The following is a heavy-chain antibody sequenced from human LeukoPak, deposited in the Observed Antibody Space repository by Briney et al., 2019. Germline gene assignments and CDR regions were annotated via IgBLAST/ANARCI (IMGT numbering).Heavy chain of an antibody. CDR3: AKDLVLADYVWGSYRSGPWYFDY. Sequence: GGSLRLSCAASGFTFSSYGMHWVRQAPGKGLEWVAFIRYDGSNKCYADSVKGRFTISRDNSKNTLYPQMNSLRAEDTAVYYCAKDLVLADYVWGSYRSGPWYFDYWGQGTLVTVSS. CDR2: IRYDGSNK. D-gene: IGHD3-16*02. J-gene: IGHJ4*02. V-gene: IGHV3-30*02. CDR1: GFTFSSYG.